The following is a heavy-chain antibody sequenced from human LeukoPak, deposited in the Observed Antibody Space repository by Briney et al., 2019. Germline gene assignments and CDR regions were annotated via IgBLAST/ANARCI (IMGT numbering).Heavy chain of an antibody. D-gene: IGHD1-26*01. CDR3: ARVRVGATFYYYYYMDV. J-gene: IGHJ6*03. Sequence: ASVKVSCKASGYTFTSYGISWVRQAPGQGLEWMGWISAYNGNTNYAQKLQGRVTMTTDTSTSTAYMELRSLRSDDTAVYYCARVRVGATFYYYYYMDVWGKGTTVTVSS. V-gene: IGHV1-18*01. CDR1: GYTFTSYG. CDR2: ISAYNGNT.